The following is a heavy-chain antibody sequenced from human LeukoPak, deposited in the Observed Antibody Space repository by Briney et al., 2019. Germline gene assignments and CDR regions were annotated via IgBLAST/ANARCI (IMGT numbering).Heavy chain of an antibody. J-gene: IGHJ4*02. D-gene: IGHD1-26*01. Sequence: SETLSLTCTVSSGSISSYYWSWIRQPPGKGLEWIGYISYSGNTNYSPSLKSRVTISLDTSKNQFSLRLSSVTAADTAVYYCASGSGSYYDGYFDSWGQGTLVTVSS. V-gene: IGHV4-59*12. CDR1: SGSISSYY. CDR3: ASGSGSYYDGYFDS. CDR2: ISYSGNT.